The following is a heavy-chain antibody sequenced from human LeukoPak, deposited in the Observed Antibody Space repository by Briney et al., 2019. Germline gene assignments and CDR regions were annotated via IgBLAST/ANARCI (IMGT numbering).Heavy chain of an antibody. Sequence: GASVKVSCKASGGTFSSYAISWVRQAPGQGLEWMGGIIPIFGTTNYAQKFQGRVTITADESTSTAYMELSSLRSEDTAVYYCARELSSGWRDYYYMDVWGKGTTVTISS. V-gene: IGHV1-69*13. CDR3: ARELSSGWRDYYYMDV. CDR2: IIPIFGTT. J-gene: IGHJ6*03. D-gene: IGHD6-19*01. CDR1: GGTFSSYA.